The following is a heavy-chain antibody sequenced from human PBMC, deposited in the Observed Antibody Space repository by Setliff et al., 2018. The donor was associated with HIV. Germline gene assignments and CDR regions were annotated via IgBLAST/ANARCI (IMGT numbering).Heavy chain of an antibody. D-gene: IGHD1-26*01. CDR3: ARDSGTTVGATRPGY. CDR1: GLTSSSYW. J-gene: IGHJ4*02. Sequence: GGSLRLSCAAPGLTSSSYWISWVRQAPGEGLEWVANINQDGSAKFYVDSVKGRFTISRDNAQNSLYLQMNSLRVEDTAVYYCARDSGTTVGATRPGYWGQGTLVTVSS. V-gene: IGHV3-7*01. CDR2: INQDGSAK.